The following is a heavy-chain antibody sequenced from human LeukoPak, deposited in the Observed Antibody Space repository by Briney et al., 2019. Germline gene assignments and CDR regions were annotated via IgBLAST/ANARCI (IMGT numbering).Heavy chain of an antibody. CDR3: ARAVFSWFGELDDAFDI. CDR2: ISAQNGNT. V-gene: IGHV1-18*01. Sequence: ASVKVSCKSSGYMFTSHGIHWLRQAPGQGLEWMGWISAQNGNTNYVQQFLGRVTMTRDTSTSTAYMELRSLRSDDTAVYYCARAVFSWFGELDDAFDIWDQGTMVTVSS. J-gene: IGHJ3*02. CDR1: GYMFTSHG. D-gene: IGHD3-10*01.